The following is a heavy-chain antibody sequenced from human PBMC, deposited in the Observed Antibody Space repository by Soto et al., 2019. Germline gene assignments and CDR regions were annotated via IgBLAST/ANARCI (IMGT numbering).Heavy chain of an antibody. J-gene: IGHJ4*02. CDR3: ARNINAITGTSNHPDY. Sequence: ASVKVSCKASGYTFTSYGISWVRQAPGQGLEWMGWISAYNGNTNYAQKLQGRVTMTTDTSTSTAYMELRSLRSDDTAVYYCARNINAITGTSNHPDYWGQGTLVTVSS. CDR2: ISAYNGNT. CDR1: GYTFTSYG. V-gene: IGHV1-18*01. D-gene: IGHD1-20*01.